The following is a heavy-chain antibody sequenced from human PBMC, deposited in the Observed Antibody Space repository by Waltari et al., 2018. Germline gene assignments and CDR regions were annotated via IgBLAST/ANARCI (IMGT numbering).Heavy chain of an antibody. CDR3: NGRDDYNGGH. V-gene: IGHV3-49*03. CDR2: LRSEAYGGTP. CDR1: GCCVSECG. J-gene: IGHJ4*02. Sequence: EVQLVESGGRLVQPGRSLRLSCATSGCCVSECGISWFRHVPGKGLEWVGFLRSEAYGGTPEYAASVRGRFTISRDDSKGLAYLQMNNLRTEDTAVYYCNGRDDYNGGHWGQGTLVTVSS. D-gene: IGHD4-4*01.